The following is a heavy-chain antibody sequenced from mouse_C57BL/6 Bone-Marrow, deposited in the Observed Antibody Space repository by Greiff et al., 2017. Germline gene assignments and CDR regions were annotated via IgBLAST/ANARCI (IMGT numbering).Heavy chain of an antibody. V-gene: IGHV1-69*01. CDR3: ARGAGFYPFAY. CDR2: IAPSESYT. CDR1: GYTFTSYW. J-gene: IGHJ3*01. Sequence: VQLQQPGAELVMPGASVKLSCKASGYTFTSYWMHWVKQRPGQGLEWIGEIAPSESYTNYNQKFKGKSTLTVDKSSSTAYMQLSSLTSEDSAVYYLARGAGFYPFAYWGQGTLVTVSA.